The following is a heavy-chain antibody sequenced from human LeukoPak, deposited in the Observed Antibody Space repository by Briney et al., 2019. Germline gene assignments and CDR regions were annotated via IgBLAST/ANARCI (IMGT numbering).Heavy chain of an antibody. Sequence: SGPTLVNPTETLTLTCTFSGFSLNTTGMGVGWIRQSPGKAQEWLALIFWDDDKRYSPSLRGRLTISKDTSKNQVVLTLTNVDPVDTGTYYCAHRHNLGRSSVVITFDVWGQGTVVTVSS. D-gene: IGHD2-21*01. CDR2: IFWDDDK. V-gene: IGHV2-5*02. J-gene: IGHJ3*01. CDR1: GFSLNTTGMG. CDR3: AHRHNLGRSSVVITFDV.